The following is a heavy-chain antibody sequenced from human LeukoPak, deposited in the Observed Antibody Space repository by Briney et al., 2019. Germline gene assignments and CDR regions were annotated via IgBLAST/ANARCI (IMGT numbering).Heavy chain of an antibody. CDR2: INHSGST. J-gene: IGHJ6*03. V-gene: IGHV4-34*01. CDR1: GGSFSGYY. CDR3: ARDRKYYYHMDV. D-gene: IGHD1-14*01. Sequence: TSETLSLTCAVYGGSFSGYYWSWIRQPPGKGLEWIGEINHSGSTYYNPSLKSRVTISVDTSKNQFSLNLTSLTAADTAVYYCARDRKYYYHMDVWGKGTTVTVSS.